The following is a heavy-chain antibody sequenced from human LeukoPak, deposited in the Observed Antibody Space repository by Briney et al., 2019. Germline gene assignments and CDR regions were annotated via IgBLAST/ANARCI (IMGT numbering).Heavy chain of an antibody. CDR2: ISWNSGSI. Sequence: PGRSLRLSCAASGLSFDDYAMHWVRQAPGKGLEWVSGISWNSGSIGYADSVKGRFTISRDNAKNSLYLQMNSQRAEDTALYYCAKDNYYDIQGLDYWGQGTLVTVSS. J-gene: IGHJ4*02. CDR3: AKDNYYDIQGLDY. D-gene: IGHD3-22*01. V-gene: IGHV3-9*01. CDR1: GLSFDDYA.